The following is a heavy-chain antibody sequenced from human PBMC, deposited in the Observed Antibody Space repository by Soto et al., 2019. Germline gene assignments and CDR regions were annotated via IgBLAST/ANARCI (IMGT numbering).Heavy chain of an antibody. CDR1: GGTFSSYA. Sequence: QVQLVQSGAEVKKPGSSVKVSCKASGGTFSSYAISWVRQAPGQGPEWMGGIIPIFGTANYAQKFQGRVTITADESTSTAYMELSSLRSEDTAVYYCASNPAMVYAMGGYYYYGMDVWGQGTTVTVSS. CDR2: IIPIFGTA. D-gene: IGHD2-8*01. CDR3: ASNPAMVYAMGGYYYYGMDV. J-gene: IGHJ6*02. V-gene: IGHV1-69*01.